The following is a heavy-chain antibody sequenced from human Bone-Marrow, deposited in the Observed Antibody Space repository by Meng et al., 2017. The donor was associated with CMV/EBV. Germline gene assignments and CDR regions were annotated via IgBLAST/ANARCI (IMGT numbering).Heavy chain of an antibody. CDR1: GFSFTNAA. D-gene: IGHD5-12*01. Sequence: SVKVSCKASGFSFTNAAVQWVRQARGEPLEWIGWIVVGSGYTSYAQKLQGRVTITRDMATSTAYMEVSSLRSDDTAVYYCAREVDIGYYFDYWGQGTLVTGSS. J-gene: IGHJ4*02. CDR2: IVVGSGYT. CDR3: AREVDIGYYFDY. V-gene: IGHV1-58*01.